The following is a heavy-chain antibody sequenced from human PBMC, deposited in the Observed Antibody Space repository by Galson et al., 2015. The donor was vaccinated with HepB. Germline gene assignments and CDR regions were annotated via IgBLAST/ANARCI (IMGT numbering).Heavy chain of an antibody. D-gene: IGHD3-3*01. J-gene: IGHJ4*02. CDR2: IAPSGDNT. CDR1: KYTFTKSY. Sequence: SVKVSCKASKYTFTKSYIHWVRQAPGQGLEWMGLIAPSGDNTTNAQRFQGRVIMTRDTSTNTVCMESSSLRADDTAVYYCATEGGVFGVITPVDSWGQGTLVTVSS. CDR3: ATEGGVFGVITPVDS. V-gene: IGHV1-46*01.